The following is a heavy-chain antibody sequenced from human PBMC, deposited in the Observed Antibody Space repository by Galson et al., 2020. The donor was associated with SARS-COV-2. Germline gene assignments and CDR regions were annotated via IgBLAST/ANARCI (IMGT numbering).Heavy chain of an antibody. CDR2: ISSSSYT. V-gene: IGHV3-11*06. CDR3: TRRSIVGATTSFDY. CDR1: GFIFSDYY. D-gene: IGHD1-26*01. J-gene: IGHJ4*02. Sequence: GESLRLSCAASGFIFSDYYMSWIRQAPGKGLEWVSYISSSSYTNYADSVMGRFTISRDNAKNSLYLQMNSLRAEDTAVYYCTRRSIVGATTSFDYWGQGTLVTVSS.